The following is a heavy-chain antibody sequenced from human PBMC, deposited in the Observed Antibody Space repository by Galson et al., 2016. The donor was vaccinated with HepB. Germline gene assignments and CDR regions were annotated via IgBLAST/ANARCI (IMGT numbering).Heavy chain of an antibody. D-gene: IGHD5-24*01. CDR3: VRNAGGYNFGD. CDR1: GYTFTNYA. J-gene: IGHJ4*02. CDR2: IAGGNGNT. Sequence: SVKVSCKAGGYTFTNYAIHWVRQAPGQSLEWMGWIAGGNGNTIYSQQFQGRVTFTRDTSASIVYMEMSSLRSEDTAVFYCVRNAGGYNFGDWGQGTLVIVSS. V-gene: IGHV1-3*01.